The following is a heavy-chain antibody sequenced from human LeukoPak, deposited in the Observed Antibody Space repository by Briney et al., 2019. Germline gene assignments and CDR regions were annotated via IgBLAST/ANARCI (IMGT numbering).Heavy chain of an antibody. CDR3: ARTGAESVLEWLLPLDY. D-gene: IGHD3-3*01. V-gene: IGHV1-2*02. CDR1: GYTFTGYY. Sequence: ASVKVSCKASGYTFTGYYMHWVRQAPGQGLEWMGWINPNSGGTNYAQKFQGRVTMTRDTSISTAYMELSRLRSDDTAVYYCARTGAESVLEWLLPLDYWGQGTLVTVSS. J-gene: IGHJ4*02. CDR2: INPNSGGT.